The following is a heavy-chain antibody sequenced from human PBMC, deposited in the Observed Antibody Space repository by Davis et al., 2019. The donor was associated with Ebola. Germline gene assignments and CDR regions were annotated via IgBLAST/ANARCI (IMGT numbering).Heavy chain of an antibody. D-gene: IGHD2-2*02. CDR1: GLIFNNYW. J-gene: IGHJ4*02. Sequence: GESLKISCAASGLIFNNYWMSWIRQAPGKGPEWVANIKQDGSEKYYVDSVKGRFTISRDNAKNSLYLQMNSLRAEDTAVYYCARGGTLVPAAIGGQGTLVTVSS. CDR3: ARGGTLVPAAI. CDR2: IKQDGSEK. V-gene: IGHV3-7*03.